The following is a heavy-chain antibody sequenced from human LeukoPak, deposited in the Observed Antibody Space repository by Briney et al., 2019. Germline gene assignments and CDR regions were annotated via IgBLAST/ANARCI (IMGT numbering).Heavy chain of an antibody. CDR3: ARSRITIFGVATNPPDY. Sequence: PSGTLSLTCTVSGGSISSYYWSWLRQPPGKGLEWIGYIYYSGSTNYNPSHKSRVTISVDTSKNQFSLKLSSVTAADTAVYYCARSRITIFGVATNPPDYWGQGTLVTVSS. CDR2: IYYSGST. D-gene: IGHD3-3*01. CDR1: GGSISSYY. V-gene: IGHV4-59*01. J-gene: IGHJ4*02.